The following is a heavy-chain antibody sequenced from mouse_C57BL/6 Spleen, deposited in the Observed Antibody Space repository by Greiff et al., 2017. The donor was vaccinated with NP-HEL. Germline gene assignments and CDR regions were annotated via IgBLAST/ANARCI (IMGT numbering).Heavy chain of an antibody. CDR3: ARATVEGGSSDFDV. CDR1: GYTFTSYW. CDR2: IDPSDSYT. D-gene: IGHD1-1*01. Sequence: VQLQQPGAELVRPGTSVKLSCKASGYTFTSYWMHWVKQRPGQGLEWIGVIDPSDSYTNYNQKFKGKATLTVDTSSSTAYMQLSSLTSEDSAVYYCARATVEGGSSDFDVWGTGTTVTVSS. V-gene: IGHV1-59*01. J-gene: IGHJ1*03.